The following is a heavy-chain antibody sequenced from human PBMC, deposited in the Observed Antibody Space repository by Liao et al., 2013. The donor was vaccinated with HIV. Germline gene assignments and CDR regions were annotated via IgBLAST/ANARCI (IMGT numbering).Heavy chain of an antibody. CDR2: IYTSGST. Sequence: QVQLQESGPGLVKPSQTLSLTCTVSGGSISSGSYYWSWIRQPAGKGLEWIGRIYTSGSTNYNPSLKSRVTISVDTSKNQFSLKLSSVTAADTAVYYCASNYYDSSGYYYVHAFDIWAKGQWSPSLQ. CDR3: ASNYYDSSGYYYVHAFDI. CDR1: GGSISSGSYY. J-gene: IGHJ3*02. D-gene: IGHD3-22*01. V-gene: IGHV4-61*02.